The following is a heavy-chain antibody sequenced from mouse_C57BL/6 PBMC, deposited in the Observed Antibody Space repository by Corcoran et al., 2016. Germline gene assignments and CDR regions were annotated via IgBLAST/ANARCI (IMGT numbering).Heavy chain of an antibody. CDR3: ARDYYGSSSLYYAMDY. J-gene: IGHJ4*01. Sequence: DVQLQESGPGLVKPSQSLSLTCSVTGYSITSGYYWNWIRQFPGNKLEWMGYISYDGSNNYNPSLKNRISITRDTSKNQFFLKLNSVTTEDTATYYCARDYYGSSSLYYAMDYWGQGTSVTVSS. CDR1: GYSITSGYY. D-gene: IGHD1-1*01. CDR2: ISYDGSN. V-gene: IGHV3-6*01.